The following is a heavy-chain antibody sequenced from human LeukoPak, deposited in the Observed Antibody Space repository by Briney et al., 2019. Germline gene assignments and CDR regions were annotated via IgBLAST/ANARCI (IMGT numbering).Heavy chain of an antibody. CDR3: VKDGAHWDLDY. CDR2: INWNGGST. CDR1: GFTFDDYG. J-gene: IGHJ4*02. Sequence: GGSLRLSCAASGFTFDDYGMSWVRQAPGKGLEWVSGINWNGGSTGYADSVKGRFTISRDNSKNTVHLQVNSLRAEDTAMYYCVKDGAHWDLDYWGQGTLVTVSS. D-gene: IGHD7-27*01. V-gene: IGHV3-20*04.